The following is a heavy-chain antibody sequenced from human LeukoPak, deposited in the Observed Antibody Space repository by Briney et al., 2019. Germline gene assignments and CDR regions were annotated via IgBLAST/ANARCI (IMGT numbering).Heavy chain of an antibody. Sequence: GGSLRLSCAASGFTFSSYAMSWVRQAPGKGLEWVAVIQNDASTENFADSVKGRFTISRDNSKNTVFLQMNSLRVEDTAVYYCARELSQIVWGGLDYGGQGTLVSVSS. J-gene: IGHJ4*02. D-gene: IGHD2-21*01. CDR3: ARELSQIVWGGLDY. V-gene: IGHV3-30*03. CDR1: GFTFSSYA. CDR2: IQNDASTE.